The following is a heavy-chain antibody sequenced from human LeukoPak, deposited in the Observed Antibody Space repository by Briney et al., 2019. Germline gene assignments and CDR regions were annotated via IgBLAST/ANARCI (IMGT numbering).Heavy chain of an antibody. CDR2: VWSDGTNK. Sequence: PGRSLRLSCAASGFSFGTSGMHWVRQAPGKGLGWVAVVWSDGTNKHYADSVKGRFTISRDNSRNTLYLQMSSLRVEDTAVYYCARYCSSTSCSHNAFDIWGQGTLVTVS. CDR3: ARYCSSTSCSHNAFDI. CDR1: GFSFGTSG. D-gene: IGHD2-2*01. V-gene: IGHV3-33*01. J-gene: IGHJ3*02.